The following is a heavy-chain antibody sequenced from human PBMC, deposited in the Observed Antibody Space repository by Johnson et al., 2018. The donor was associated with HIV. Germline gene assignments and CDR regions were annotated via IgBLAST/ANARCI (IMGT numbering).Heavy chain of an antibody. J-gene: IGHJ3*02. CDR1: GFTFDDYA. Sequence: VQLVESGGGLVQPGMSLRLSCAASGFTFDDYAMHWVRQAPGKGLEWVSGISWNSGSIGYADSVKGRFTIPRDNAKNSRYLQMNSLKTEDTAVYYCTTDLASDAFDIWGQGTMVTVSS. CDR3: TTDLASDAFDI. V-gene: IGHV3-9*01. CDR2: ISWNSGSI.